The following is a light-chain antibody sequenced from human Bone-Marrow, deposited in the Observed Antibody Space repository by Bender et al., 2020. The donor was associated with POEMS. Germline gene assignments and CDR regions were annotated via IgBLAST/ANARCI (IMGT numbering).Light chain of an antibody. V-gene: IGLV2-14*03. Sequence: QSALTQPASVSGSPGQSITISCTGTSSDIGGYNYVSWYQQHPGKAPKFLIYDVSKRPSGVSNRFSGSKSGNTASLTISGLQAEDEADYYCSSFTSGYTVIFGGGTKVTVL. J-gene: IGLJ2*01. CDR1: SSDIGGYNY. CDR2: DVS. CDR3: SSFTSGYTVI.